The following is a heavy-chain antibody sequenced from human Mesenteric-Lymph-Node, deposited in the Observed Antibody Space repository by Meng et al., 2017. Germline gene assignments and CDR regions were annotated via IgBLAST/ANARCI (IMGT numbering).Heavy chain of an antibody. CDR2: INHSGST. Sequence: SETLSLTCAVYGGSFSGYYWSWIRQPPGKGLEWIGEINHSGSTNYNPSLKSRVTISVDTSKNQFSLKLSFVTAADTAVYYCARAPFNRPEFDYWGQGTLVTVSS. CDR3: ARAPFNRPEFDY. J-gene: IGHJ4*02. V-gene: IGHV4-34*01. CDR1: GGSFSGYY. D-gene: IGHD1-14*01.